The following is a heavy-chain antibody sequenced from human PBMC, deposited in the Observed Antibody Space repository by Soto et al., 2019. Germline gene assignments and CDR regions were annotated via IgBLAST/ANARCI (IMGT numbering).Heavy chain of an antibody. CDR2: ISYDGSNK. V-gene: IGHV3-30*18. CDR1: GFTFSSYG. Sequence: GGSLRLSCAASGFTFSSYGMHWVRQAPGKGLEWAAVISYDGSNKYYADSVKGRFTISRDNSKNTLYLQMNSLRAEDTAVYYCAKAFTMIVVVITPLDVWGQGTTVTVSS. CDR3: AKAFTMIVVVITPLDV. D-gene: IGHD3-22*01. J-gene: IGHJ6*02.